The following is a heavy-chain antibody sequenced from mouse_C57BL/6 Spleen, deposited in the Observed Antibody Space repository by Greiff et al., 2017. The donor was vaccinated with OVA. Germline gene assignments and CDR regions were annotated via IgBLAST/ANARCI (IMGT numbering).Heavy chain of an antibody. CDR2: ISYDGSN. J-gene: IGHJ1*03. Sequence: DVKLQESGPGLVKPSQSLSLTCSVTGYSITSGYYWNWIRQFPGNKLEWMGYISYDGSNNYNPSIKNQISITRDTSKNQFFLKLNSVTTEDTATYYCAREGNYYGSSHWYFDVWGTGTTVTVSS. CDR1: GYSITSGYY. D-gene: IGHD1-1*01. CDR3: AREGNYYGSSHWYFDV. V-gene: IGHV3-6*01.